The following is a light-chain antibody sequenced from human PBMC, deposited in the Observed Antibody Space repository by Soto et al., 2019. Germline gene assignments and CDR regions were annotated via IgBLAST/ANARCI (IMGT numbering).Light chain of an antibody. V-gene: IGKV3-20*01. Sequence: EIVLTQSPGTLSLSPGERATLSCRASQSVSSSYLAWYQQKPGQAPRLLIYGASSRATGIPDRFSGSGSGTDFTLPISRLEPEDFAVYYCRQYGSSPPVTFGPGTKVDIK. CDR2: GAS. J-gene: IGKJ3*01. CDR3: RQYGSSPPVT. CDR1: QSVSSSY.